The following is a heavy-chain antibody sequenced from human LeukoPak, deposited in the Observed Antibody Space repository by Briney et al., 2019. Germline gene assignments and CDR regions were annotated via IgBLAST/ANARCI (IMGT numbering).Heavy chain of an antibody. CDR2: ISYSGST. J-gene: IGHJ2*01. CDR3: ARATCGAGSCYSGWYFDL. D-gene: IGHD2-15*01. CDR1: GGSISSGGYY. V-gene: IGHV4-31*03. Sequence: PSETLSLTCTVSGGSISSGGYYWTWVRQHPGKGLEWIGYISYSGSTYFNPSLKSRVTISIDTSKNQFSLKLSSVTAADTALYYCARATCGAGSCYSGWYFDLWGRGTLVTVSS.